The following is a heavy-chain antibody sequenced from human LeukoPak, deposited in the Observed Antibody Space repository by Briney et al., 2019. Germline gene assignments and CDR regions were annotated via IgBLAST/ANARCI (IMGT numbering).Heavy chain of an antibody. V-gene: IGHV3-48*03. CDR1: GFTFSSYE. Sequence: GGSLRLSCAASGFTFSSYEMNWVRQAPGKGLEWVSYISSSGNTIYYADSVKGRFTISRDNAKNSLYLQMNSLRAEDTAVYYCAKDISGSWSIDYWGQGTLVTVSS. CDR2: ISSSGNTI. J-gene: IGHJ4*02. D-gene: IGHD6-13*01. CDR3: AKDISGSWSIDY.